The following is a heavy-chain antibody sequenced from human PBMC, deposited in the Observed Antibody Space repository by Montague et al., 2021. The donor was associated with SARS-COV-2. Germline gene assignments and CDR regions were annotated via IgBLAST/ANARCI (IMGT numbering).Heavy chain of an antibody. CDR3: AREDQLLHDAFDI. V-gene: IGHV3-30-3*01. Sequence: SLRLSCAASGFTFSSYAMHWVRQAPGKGLEWVAVISYDGSNKYYADSVKGRFTISRDNSKNTLYLQMNSLRAEDTAVYYRAREDQLLHDAFDIWGQGTMVTVSS. CDR2: ISYDGSNK. J-gene: IGHJ3*02. CDR1: GFTFSSYA. D-gene: IGHD2-2*01.